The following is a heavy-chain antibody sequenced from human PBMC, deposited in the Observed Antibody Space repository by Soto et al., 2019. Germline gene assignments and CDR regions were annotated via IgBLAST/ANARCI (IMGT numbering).Heavy chain of an antibody. Sequence: QVQLVQSGAEVKKPGSSVKVSCKASGGTFSSYTISWVRQAPGQGLEWMGRIIPILGIANYAQKFQGRVTIPADNSTSTAYMELSSLRSEDTAVYYCARERAVAGPYYYYGMDVWGQGTTVTVSS. CDR3: ARERAVAGPYYYYGMDV. CDR2: IIPILGIA. CDR1: GGTFSSYT. J-gene: IGHJ6*02. D-gene: IGHD6-19*01. V-gene: IGHV1-69*08.